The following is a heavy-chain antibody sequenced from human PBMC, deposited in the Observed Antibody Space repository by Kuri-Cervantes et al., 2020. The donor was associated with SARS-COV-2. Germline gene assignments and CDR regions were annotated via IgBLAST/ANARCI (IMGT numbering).Heavy chain of an antibody. V-gene: IGHV4-38-2*01. CDR2: IYHSGST. Sequence: ESLKISCAASGFTSSSYAMSWVRQAPGKGLEWIGSIYHSGSTYYNPPLKSRVTISVDTSKNQFSLKLSSVTAADTAVYYCARVARLVSYYFDYWGQGTLVTVSS. D-gene: IGHD6-6*01. CDR3: ARVARLVSYYFDY. J-gene: IGHJ4*02. CDR1: GFTSSSYA.